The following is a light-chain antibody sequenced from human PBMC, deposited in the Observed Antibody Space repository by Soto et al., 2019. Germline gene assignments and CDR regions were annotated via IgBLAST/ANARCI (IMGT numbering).Light chain of an antibody. J-gene: IGKJ3*01. CDR1: QSISNY. Sequence: DIQMTQSPSSLSASVGDSVTITCRASQSISNYLNWYQQKPGKAPKLLVYAASSLQSGVPSRFSGSGSGTDFTLTISSLQPEDFATYYCQQYYSTPSTFGPGTKVEIK. CDR2: AAS. CDR3: QQYYSTPST. V-gene: IGKV1-39*01.